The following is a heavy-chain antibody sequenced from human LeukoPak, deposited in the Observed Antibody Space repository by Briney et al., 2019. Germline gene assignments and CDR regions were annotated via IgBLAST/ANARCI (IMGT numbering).Heavy chain of an antibody. CDR2: INHSGST. V-gene: IGHV4-34*01. Sequence: SETLSLTCAVYGGSFSGYHWSWIRQPPGKELEGMGEINHSGSTNSNPSLKSRITLSVDTSKNQFSLKLSSVTAADTAVYYCARRWYSGSQTLDYWGQGTLVTVSS. J-gene: IGHJ4*02. D-gene: IGHD1-26*01. CDR1: GGSFSGYH. CDR3: ARRWYSGSQTLDY.